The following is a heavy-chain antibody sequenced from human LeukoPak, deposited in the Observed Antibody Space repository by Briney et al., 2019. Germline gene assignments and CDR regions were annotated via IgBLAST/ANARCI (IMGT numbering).Heavy chain of an antibody. V-gene: IGHV3-23*01. CDR3: ARVGSYYDFWSGYLSYFDY. Sequence: GGSLRLSCAASGFTFSSYAMSWVRQAPGKGLEWVSAISGSGGSTYYADSVKGRFTISRDNSKNTLYLQMNSLRAEDTAVYYCARVGSYYDFWSGYLSYFDYWGQGTLVTVSS. J-gene: IGHJ4*02. D-gene: IGHD3-3*01. CDR2: ISGSGGST. CDR1: GFTFSSYA.